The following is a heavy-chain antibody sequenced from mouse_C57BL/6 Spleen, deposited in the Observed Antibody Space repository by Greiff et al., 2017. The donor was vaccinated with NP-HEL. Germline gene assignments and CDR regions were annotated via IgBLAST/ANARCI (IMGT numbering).Heavy chain of an antibody. V-gene: IGHV1-15*01. CDR1: GYTFTDYE. J-gene: IGHJ2*01. CDR3: TRLGLGFDY. Sequence: QVQLQQPGAELVRPGSSVKLSCKASGYTFTDYEMHWVKQTPVHGLEWIGAIDPETGGTAYNQKFKGKAILTADKSSSTAYMELRSLTSEDSAVYYCTRLGLGFDYWGQGTTLTVSS. CDR2: IDPETGGT. D-gene: IGHD4-1*01.